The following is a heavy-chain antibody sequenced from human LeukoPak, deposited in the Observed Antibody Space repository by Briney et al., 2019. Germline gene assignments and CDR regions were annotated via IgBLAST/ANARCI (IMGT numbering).Heavy chain of an antibody. CDR3: ARHDTDYGGNLPFDY. Sequence: GESLKISCKGSGYNFANDWIGWVRQMPGKGLEWMGIIYPGDSDTIYSPSFQGQVTISADKSISTAYLQWSSLKASDTAMYYCARHDTDYGGNLPFDYWGQGTLVTVSS. D-gene: IGHD4-23*01. CDR2: IYPGDSDT. J-gene: IGHJ4*02. V-gene: IGHV5-51*01. CDR1: GYNFANDW.